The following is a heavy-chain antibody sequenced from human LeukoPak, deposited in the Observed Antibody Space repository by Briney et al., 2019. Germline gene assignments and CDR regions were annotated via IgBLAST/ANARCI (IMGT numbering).Heavy chain of an antibody. V-gene: IGHV3-30*18. CDR1: GFTFSSYG. CDR3: AKDRLRYLAPGAFDI. Sequence: SGGSLRLSCAASGFTFSSYGMHWVRQAPGKGLEWVAVISYDGSNKYYADSVKGRFTISRDNSKNTLYLQMNSLRAEDTAVYYCAKDRLRYLAPGAFDIWGQGTMVTVSS. D-gene: IGHD3-9*01. J-gene: IGHJ3*02. CDR2: ISYDGSNK.